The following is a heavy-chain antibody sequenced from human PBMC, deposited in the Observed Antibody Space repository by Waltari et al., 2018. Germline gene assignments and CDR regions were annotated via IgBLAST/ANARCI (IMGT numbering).Heavy chain of an antibody. V-gene: IGHV3-43D*04. CDR2: SSRDGGST. D-gene: IGHD4-17*01. CDR3: AKRSTVTTVVLVDY. Sequence: EVQPVASGGVVVQLGGSLSLACAASGFTFVVYAMHWVRQAPGKGLELVSLSSRDGGSTYYADSVKGRFTISSDNSKNSRYLQMNSLRAEDTALYYCAKRSTVTTVVLVDYWGQGTLVTVSS. CDR1: GFTFVVYA. J-gene: IGHJ4*02.